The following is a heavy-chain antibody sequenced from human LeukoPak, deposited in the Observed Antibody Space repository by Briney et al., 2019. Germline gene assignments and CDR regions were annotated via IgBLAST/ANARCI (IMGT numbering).Heavy chain of an antibody. Sequence: PGGSLRLSCAASGFTFSSYAMSWVRQAPGKGLEGVSGISGSGDITYYADSVKGRFTISRDNSKNTLYVQMNSLRVEDTAVYYCAKDRRGGSYYAATLDIWGQGTMVTVSS. J-gene: IGHJ3*02. CDR2: ISGSGDIT. V-gene: IGHV3-23*01. CDR3: AKDRRGGSYYAATLDI. CDR1: GFTFSSYA. D-gene: IGHD1-26*01.